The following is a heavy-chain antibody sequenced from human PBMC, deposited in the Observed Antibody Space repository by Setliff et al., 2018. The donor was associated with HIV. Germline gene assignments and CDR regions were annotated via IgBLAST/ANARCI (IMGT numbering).Heavy chain of an antibody. V-gene: IGHV4-39*01. CDR1: GGSIISDIFY. CDR2: IYPGST. CDR3: ARYTVGLMVDY. Sequence: PSETLSLTCSVSGGSIISDIFYWGWIRQPPGKGLEWIGSIYPGSTKCNPSLRSRLTISLDSPTNQFSVTLSSVTAADTAMYYCARYTVGLMVDYWGPGTLVTVSS. D-gene: IGHD5-12*01. J-gene: IGHJ4*02.